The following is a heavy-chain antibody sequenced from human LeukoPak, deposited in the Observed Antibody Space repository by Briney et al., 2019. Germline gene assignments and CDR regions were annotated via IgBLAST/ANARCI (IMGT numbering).Heavy chain of an antibody. CDR3: ARAPGTTFDY. CDR1: GGSFSGYY. J-gene: IGHJ4*01. V-gene: IGHV4-34*01. CDR2: INHSGST. D-gene: IGHD4-17*01. Sequence: SETLSLTCAVYGGSFSGYYWSWIRQPPGKGLEWIGEINHSGSTYYNPSLKSRVTISVDTSKNQFSLKLTSVTAADTAVYYCARAPGTTFDYWGHGNMVTVSS.